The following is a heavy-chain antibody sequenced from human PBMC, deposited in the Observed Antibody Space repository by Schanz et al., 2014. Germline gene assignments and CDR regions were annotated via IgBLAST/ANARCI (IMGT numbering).Heavy chain of an antibody. Sequence: QVQLVESGGGVVQPGRSLRLSCAAYGFTLSSYAMHWVRQAPGKGLEWVAVISNDGSNKYYADSVKGRFTISRDNSNNTQYLQISILRAEDTAVYYCARDGGYCSGGSCLAFDYWGQGTLVTVSS. CDR2: ISNDGSNK. J-gene: IGHJ4*02. CDR1: GFTLSSYA. CDR3: ARDGGYCSGGSCLAFDY. D-gene: IGHD2-15*01. V-gene: IGHV3-30-3*01.